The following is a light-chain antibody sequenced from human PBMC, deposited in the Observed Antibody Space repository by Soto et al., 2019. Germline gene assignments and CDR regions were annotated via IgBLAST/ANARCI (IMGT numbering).Light chain of an antibody. V-gene: IGKV1-6*01. CDR2: GAS. Sequence: AIQMTQSPSSLSASVGDRDTITCRASQVIRNDLGWYQQKPGKAPKLLIYGASNLQSGVPSRFSGSGSGTDFTLTITSLQPEDFATYYCLHDHNYPWTFGQGTKVDIK. CDR3: LHDHNYPWT. CDR1: QVIRND. J-gene: IGKJ1*01.